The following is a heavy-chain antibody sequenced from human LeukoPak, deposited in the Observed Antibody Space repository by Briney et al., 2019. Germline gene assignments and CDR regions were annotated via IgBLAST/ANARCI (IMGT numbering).Heavy chain of an antibody. CDR1: GGTFSSYA. V-gene: IGHV1-69*05. J-gene: IGHJ5*02. D-gene: IGHD3-3*01. CDR2: IIPIFGTT. CDR3: ARGVVSDNWFDP. Sequence: GASVKVSCKASGGTFSSYALSWVRQAPGQGLEWMGGIIPIFGTTNYAQKFQGRVTNTTDESTSTAYMELSSLTSEDTAVYYCARGVVSDNWFDPWGQGTLVTVSS.